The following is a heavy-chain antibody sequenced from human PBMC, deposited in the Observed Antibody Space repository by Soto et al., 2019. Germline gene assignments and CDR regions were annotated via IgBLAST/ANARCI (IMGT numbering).Heavy chain of an antibody. CDR2: INHSGST. J-gene: IGHJ4*02. V-gene: IGHV4-34*01. CDR1: GGSFSGYY. D-gene: IGHD5-12*01. Sequence: QVQLQQWGAGLLKPSETLSLTCAVYGGSFSGYYWSWIRQPPGKGLEWIGEINHSGSTNYNPSLKSRVTISVDTSKNQFSLKLSSVTAADTAVYYCARGRDSGYDYWGQGALVTVSS. CDR3: ARGRDSGYDY.